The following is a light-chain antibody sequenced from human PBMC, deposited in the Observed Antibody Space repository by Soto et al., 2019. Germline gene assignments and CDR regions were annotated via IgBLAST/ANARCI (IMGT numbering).Light chain of an antibody. CDR2: DVS. V-gene: IGLV2-14*01. J-gene: IGLJ1*01. CDR1: SSDVGGYNY. Sequence: QSVLTQPASVSGSPGQSITISCTGTSSDVGGYNYVSWYQQHPGKAPKVMIYDVSNRPSGFSNRFSGSNSGNTASLSISGLQAEDEADYYCSSYTSRSTYVFGTGTKVTVL. CDR3: SSYTSRSTYV.